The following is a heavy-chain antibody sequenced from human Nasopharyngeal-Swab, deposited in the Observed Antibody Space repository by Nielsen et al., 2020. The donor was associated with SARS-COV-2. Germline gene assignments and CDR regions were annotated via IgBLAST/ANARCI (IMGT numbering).Heavy chain of an antibody. V-gene: IGHV5-51*01. D-gene: IGHD2-21*02. J-gene: IGHJ4*02. CDR1: GYSFTSYW. Sequence: GGSLRLSCKGSGYSFTSYWISWVRQMPGKGLEWMGIIYPADSDTRYSPSFQDQVTISADKSITTAYLQWSSLKASDTAMYYCARRAYCGGDCYSDYWGQGTLVTVSS. CDR3: ARRAYCGGDCYSDY. CDR2: IYPADSDT.